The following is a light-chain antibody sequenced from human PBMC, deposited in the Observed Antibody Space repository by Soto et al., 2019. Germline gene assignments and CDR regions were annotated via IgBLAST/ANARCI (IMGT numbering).Light chain of an antibody. CDR1: QSISIW. V-gene: IGKV1-5*03. J-gene: IGKJ1*01. CDR3: QHYNDYSWT. CDR2: KPP. Sequence: DIHMTQSPSTLSASVGDRVTITCRASQSISIWLAWYQQKPGKAPNLLIYKPPSLESGVPSRFRGSGYGTEFTLTISSLQPNDFATYYCQHYNDYSWTFGQGTNVEIK.